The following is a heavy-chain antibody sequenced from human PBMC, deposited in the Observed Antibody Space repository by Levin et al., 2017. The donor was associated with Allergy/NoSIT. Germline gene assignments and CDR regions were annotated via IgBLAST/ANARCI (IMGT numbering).Heavy chain of an antibody. CDR1: GFIVSSNF. D-gene: IGHD1-1*01. Sequence: PGGSLRLSCAASGFIVSSNFMTWVRQPPGKGLEWVSVLYSGGHTYYADSVKGRFTISRDNSKNTLYLQMNSLRADDTAMYYCVTEIEVPGKGALDLWGQGTMVTVSS. J-gene: IGHJ3*01. CDR3: VTEIEVPGKGALDL. V-gene: IGHV3-53*01. CDR2: LYSGGHT.